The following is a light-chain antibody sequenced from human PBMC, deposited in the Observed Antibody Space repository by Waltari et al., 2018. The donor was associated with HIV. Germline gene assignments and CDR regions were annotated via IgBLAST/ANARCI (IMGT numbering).Light chain of an antibody. CDR3: QQYGSSPRT. CDR1: QTVSSVS. V-gene: IGKV3-20*01. J-gene: IGKJ1*01. CDR2: CAS. Sequence: EIVLTQFHGTLSLSSGEGATLSCRASQTVSSVSLAWYQLKPGQAPRLLIYCASSRATGIPDRFSGTGSGTDFTLTISRLEPEDFAVYYCQQYGSSPRTFGQGTKVEIK.